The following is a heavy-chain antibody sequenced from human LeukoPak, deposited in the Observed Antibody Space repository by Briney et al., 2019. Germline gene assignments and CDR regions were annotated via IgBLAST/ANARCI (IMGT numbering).Heavy chain of an antibody. Sequence: PSETLSLTCAVYGGSFSGYYWSWIRQPPGKGLEWIGEINHNGSTNYNPSLKSRVTISVDTSKNQFSLKLSSVTAADTAVYYCARGRYCSGGSCYSSYYYYMDVWGKGTTVTVSS. J-gene: IGHJ6*03. CDR3: ARGRYCSGGSCYSSYYYYMDV. CDR1: GGSFSGYY. V-gene: IGHV4-34*01. D-gene: IGHD2-15*01. CDR2: INHNGST.